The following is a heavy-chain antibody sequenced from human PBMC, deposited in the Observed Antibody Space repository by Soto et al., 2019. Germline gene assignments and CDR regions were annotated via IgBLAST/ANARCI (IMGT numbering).Heavy chain of an antibody. J-gene: IGHJ4*02. Sequence: SLRLSFAFSGFSFTSFGIHWVRQAPGKGLEWVALISYDGRSKFYLDSVKGRFAISRDNSKKTVYLRLDSLRTEDTGVYFCAILPTVTTTFDYWGQGTLVTVSS. CDR1: GFSFTSFG. D-gene: IGHD4-17*01. CDR3: AILPTVTTTFDY. V-gene: IGHV3-30*03. CDR2: ISYDGRSK.